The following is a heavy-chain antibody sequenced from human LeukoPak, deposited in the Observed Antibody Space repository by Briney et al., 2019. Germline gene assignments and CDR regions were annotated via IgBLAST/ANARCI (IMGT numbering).Heavy chain of an antibody. V-gene: IGHV3-23*01. D-gene: IGHD6-19*01. CDR3: TKDAPDSGGWFFFDS. CDR2: ISGIDT. CDR1: GFTFSTYA. Sequence: PGGSLRLSCAASGFTFSTYAINWVRQAPGKGLEWVSTISGIDTFYADSVKGRFTISRDNSKNTLYLQMISLRAEDTAVYYCTKDAPDSGGWFFFDSWGQGTLVTVSS. J-gene: IGHJ4*02.